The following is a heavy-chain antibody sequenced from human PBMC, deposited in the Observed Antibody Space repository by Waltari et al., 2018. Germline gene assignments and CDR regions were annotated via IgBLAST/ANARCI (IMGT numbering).Heavy chain of an antibody. D-gene: IGHD1-26*01. J-gene: IGHJ3*02. Sequence: QVQLVQSGAEVKKPGASVKVSCKASGYTFTSYAMHWVRQAPGQRLEWMGWINAGNGNTKYSQKFQGRVTMTRDTSASTAYMELSSLRSEDTAVYYCARDKSGSPPPGEKRGDAFDIWGQGTMVTVSS. CDR2: INAGNGNT. V-gene: IGHV1-3*01. CDR3: ARDKSGSPPPGEKRGDAFDI. CDR1: GYTFTSYA.